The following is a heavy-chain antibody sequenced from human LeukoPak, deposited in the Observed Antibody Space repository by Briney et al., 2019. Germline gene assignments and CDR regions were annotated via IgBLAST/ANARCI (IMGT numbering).Heavy chain of an antibody. CDR1: GFTFSSYG. V-gene: IGHV3-30*18. CDR2: IWYGGSNK. Sequence: PGRSLRLSCAASGFTFSSYGMHRVRQAPGKGLEWVAVIWYGGSNKYYADSVKGRFTISRDNSKNTLYLQMNSLRAEDTAVYYCAKEHRSIAVAGTPFDYWGQGTLVTVSS. D-gene: IGHD6-19*01. J-gene: IGHJ4*02. CDR3: AKEHRSIAVAGTPFDY.